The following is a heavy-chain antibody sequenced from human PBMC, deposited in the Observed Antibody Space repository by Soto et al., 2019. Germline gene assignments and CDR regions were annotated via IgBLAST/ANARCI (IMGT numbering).Heavy chain of an antibody. Sequence: PGGSLRLSCASSGFTVSSNYMNWVRQAPGKGLEWLSVIYIDGSTYYADSVKGRFTISRDTSKNTLYLQMNSLRAEDTAIYYCARSTYTYGGRGAFDIWGQGTMVTV. V-gene: IGHV3-53*01. CDR1: GFTVSSNY. CDR2: IYIDGST. D-gene: IGHD5-18*01. CDR3: ARSTYTYGGRGAFDI. J-gene: IGHJ3*02.